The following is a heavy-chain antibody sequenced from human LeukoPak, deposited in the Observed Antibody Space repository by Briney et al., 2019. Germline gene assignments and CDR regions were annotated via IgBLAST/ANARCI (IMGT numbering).Heavy chain of an antibody. V-gene: IGHV3-21*01. CDR2: ITTSTSYI. CDR1: GFTFSSFT. J-gene: IGHJ4*02. CDR3: ARDYSYGSGHLY. Sequence: PGGSLRLSCAASGFTFSSFTMNWVRQAPGKGLEWVSSITTSTSYIYYADSVKGRFTISRDNAKNSLYLQMNSLRAEDTAVYYCARDYSYGSGHLYWGQGTLVTVSS. D-gene: IGHD3-3*01.